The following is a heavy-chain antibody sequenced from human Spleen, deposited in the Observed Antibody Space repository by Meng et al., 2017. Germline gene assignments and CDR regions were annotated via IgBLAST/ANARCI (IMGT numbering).Heavy chain of an antibody. CDR2: IWYDGSNK. J-gene: IGHJ5*02. Sequence: GESLKISCAASAFTFSSYRMRWVRQAPGKGLEWVAVIWYDGSNKYHADSVKGRFTISRDNSKNTLSLQMNSLRAEDTAVYYCARGGNSGYGGWFDPWGQGTLVTVSS. CDR1: AFTFSSYR. D-gene: IGHD3-10*01. V-gene: IGHV3-33*01. CDR3: ARGGNSGYGGWFDP.